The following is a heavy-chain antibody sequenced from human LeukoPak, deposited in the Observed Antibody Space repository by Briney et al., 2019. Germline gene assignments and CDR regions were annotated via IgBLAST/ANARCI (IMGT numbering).Heavy chain of an antibody. Sequence: PGGSLRLSCAASGFTFTTYGMSWVRQAPGKGLQWVSAISGSGGSTYYADSVKGRFTISRDNSKNTLYLQMNSLRAEDTAVYYCANIAVAEVAFDYWGQGTLVTVSS. D-gene: IGHD6-19*01. CDR1: GFTFTTYG. CDR2: ISGSGGST. V-gene: IGHV3-23*01. J-gene: IGHJ4*02. CDR3: ANIAVAEVAFDY.